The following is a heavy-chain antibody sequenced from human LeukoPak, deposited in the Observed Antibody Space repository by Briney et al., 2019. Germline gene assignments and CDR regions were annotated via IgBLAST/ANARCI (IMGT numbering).Heavy chain of an antibody. V-gene: IGHV4-34*01. CDR3: ARGRGYCSSTSCYFSHFDY. Sequence: SETLSLTCAVYGGSFSGYYWSWIRQPPGKGLEWIGEINHSGSTNYNPSLKSRVTISVDTSKNQFSLKLSSVTAADTAVYYCARGRGYCSSTSCYFSHFDYWGQGTLVTVSS. CDR1: GGSFSGYY. J-gene: IGHJ4*02. CDR2: INHSGST. D-gene: IGHD2-2*01.